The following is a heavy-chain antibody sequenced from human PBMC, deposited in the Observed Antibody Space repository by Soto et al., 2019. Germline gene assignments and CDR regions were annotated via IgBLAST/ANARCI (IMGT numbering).Heavy chain of an antibody. D-gene: IGHD5-18*01. V-gene: IGHV3-23*01. J-gene: IGHJ4*02. Sequence: GGSLRLSCTASGFTFSSSAMSWVRQAPGRGLEWVSGFRGSGDDGTTYYADSVKGRFTISRDNSKNMLFLQMNSLRAEDTAVYYCARDLPNGYSYGYVSDYWGQGTLVTVPS. CDR3: ARDLPNGYSYGYVSDY. CDR1: GFTFSSSA. CDR2: FRGSGDDGTT.